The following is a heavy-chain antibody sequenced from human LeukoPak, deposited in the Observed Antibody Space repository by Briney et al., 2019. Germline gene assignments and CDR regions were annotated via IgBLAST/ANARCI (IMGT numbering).Heavy chain of an antibody. V-gene: IGHV4-31*03. CDR3: ARHYRGALAGTMGAFDI. CDR2: IYYSGST. D-gene: IGHD6-19*01. J-gene: IGHJ3*02. CDR1: GGSISSGGYY. Sequence: SETLSLTCTVSGGSISSGGYYWSWIRQHPGKGLEWIGYIYYSGSTYYNPSLKSRVTISVDTSKNQFSLKLSSVTAADTAVYYCARHYRGALAGTMGAFDIWGQGTMVTVSS.